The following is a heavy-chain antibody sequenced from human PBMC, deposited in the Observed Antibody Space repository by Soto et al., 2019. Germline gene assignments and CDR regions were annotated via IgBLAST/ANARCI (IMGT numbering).Heavy chain of an antibody. CDR2: IKSKTDGGTT. CDR1: GFTFSNAW. Sequence: GGSLRLSCAASGFTFSNAWMSWVRQAPGKGLEWVGRIKSKTDGGTTDYAAPVKGRFTISRDDSKNTLYLQMNSLKTEDTAVYYCTTENGLRYFDWSNFDYWGQGTLVTVSS. J-gene: IGHJ4*02. D-gene: IGHD3-9*01. V-gene: IGHV3-15*01. CDR3: TTENGLRYFDWSNFDY.